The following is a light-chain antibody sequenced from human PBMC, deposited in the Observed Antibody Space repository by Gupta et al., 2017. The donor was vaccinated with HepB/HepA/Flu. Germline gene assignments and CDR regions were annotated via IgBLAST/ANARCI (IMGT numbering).Light chain of an antibody. CDR2: SDN. Sequence: QSVLTQPPSASGTPGQRVTISCSGSSSNIGDNTVYWYQQLPGTAPKLLIYSDNQRPSGVPDRFSGSKSGTSASLAISGLQSEDEADYYCAAWDDSRNGKLFGGGTKLTVL. CDR3: AAWDDSRNGKL. CDR1: SSNIGDNT. J-gene: IGLJ2*01. V-gene: IGLV1-44*01.